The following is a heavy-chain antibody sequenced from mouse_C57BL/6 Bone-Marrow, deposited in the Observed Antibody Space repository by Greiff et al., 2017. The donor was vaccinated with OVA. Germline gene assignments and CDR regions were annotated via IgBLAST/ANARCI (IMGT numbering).Heavy chain of an antibody. Sequence: EVKLVESGPGLVKPSQSLSLTCSVTGYSITSGYYWNWIRQFPGNKLEWMGYISYDGSNNYNPSLKNRISITRDTSKNQFFLKLNSVTTEDTATYYCARDTYDYYAMDYWGQGTSVTVSS. CDR2: ISYDGSN. CDR3: ARDTYDYYAMDY. CDR1: GYSITSGYY. D-gene: IGHD5-1*01. J-gene: IGHJ4*01. V-gene: IGHV3-6*01.